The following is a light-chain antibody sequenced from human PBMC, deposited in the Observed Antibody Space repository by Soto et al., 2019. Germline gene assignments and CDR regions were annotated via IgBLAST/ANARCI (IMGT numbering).Light chain of an antibody. V-gene: IGLV2-23*02. CDR2: EVS. CDR1: SSDVGSYNL. Sequence: QSALTQPACVSGSPGQSITISCTGTSSDVGSYNLVSWYQQHPGKAPKVMIYEVSKRPSGVPNRFSGSKSGNTASLTISGLQAEDEADYYCCSYAGSGTYVFGTGTKLTVL. J-gene: IGLJ1*01. CDR3: CSYAGSGTYV.